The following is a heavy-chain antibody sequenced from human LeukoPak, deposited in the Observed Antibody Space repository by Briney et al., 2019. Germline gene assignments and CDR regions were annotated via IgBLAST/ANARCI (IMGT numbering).Heavy chain of an antibody. D-gene: IGHD1-26*01. V-gene: IGHV4-39*07. Sequence: SETLSLTCTVSGGSFSSTSYYWGWIRQPPGKGLEWIGSIFHSGTTYYSPSLKSRITISLDSPKNQFSLKVSSVTAADTAVYYCARDFAPVGAIRYFDHWGQGTPVTVSS. CDR3: ARDFAPVGAIRYFDH. J-gene: IGHJ4*02. CDR2: IFHSGTT. CDR1: GGSFSSTSYY.